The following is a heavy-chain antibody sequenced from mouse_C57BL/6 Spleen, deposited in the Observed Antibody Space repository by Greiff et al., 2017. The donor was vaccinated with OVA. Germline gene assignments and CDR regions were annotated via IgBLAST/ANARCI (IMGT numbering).Heavy chain of an antibody. CDR3: ALIYYYGSSYPGR. D-gene: IGHD1-1*01. CDR2: IDPEDGET. Sequence: VQLQQSGAELVKPGASVTLSCTASGFTITDYYMHWVKQRTEQGLAWIGRIDPEDGETKYAPKFQGKATITADTSSNTAYLQLSSLTSEDTAVYYCALIYYYGSSYPGRWGQGTTRTVSS. V-gene: IGHV14-2*01. J-gene: IGHJ2*01. CDR1: GFTITDYY.